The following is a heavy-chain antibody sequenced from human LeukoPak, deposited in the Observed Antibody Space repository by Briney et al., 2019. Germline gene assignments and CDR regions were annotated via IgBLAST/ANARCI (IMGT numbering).Heavy chain of an antibody. Sequence: SETLSLTCTVSGGSISSYYCSWIRQPPGKGLEWIGYIYYSGSTNYNPSLKSRVTISVDTSKNQFSLKLSSVTAADTAVYYCAREAVAGFDYWGQGTLVTVSS. CDR1: GGSISSYY. J-gene: IGHJ4*02. CDR2: IYYSGST. CDR3: AREAVAGFDY. D-gene: IGHD6-19*01. V-gene: IGHV4-59*01.